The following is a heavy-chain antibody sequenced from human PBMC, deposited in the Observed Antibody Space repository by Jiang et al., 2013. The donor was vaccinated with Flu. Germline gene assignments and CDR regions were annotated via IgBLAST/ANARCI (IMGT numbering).Heavy chain of an antibody. Sequence: SCKASGGTFSSYAISWVRQAPGQGLEWMGGIIPIFGTANYAQKFQGRVTITADESTSTAYMELSSLRSEDTAVYYCARDVRGPRGYNWFDPWGQGTLVTVSS. V-gene: IGHV1-69*01. CDR2: IIPIFGTA. D-gene: IGHD3-10*02. CDR3: ARDVRGPRGYNWFDP. CDR1: GGTFSSYA. J-gene: IGHJ5*02.